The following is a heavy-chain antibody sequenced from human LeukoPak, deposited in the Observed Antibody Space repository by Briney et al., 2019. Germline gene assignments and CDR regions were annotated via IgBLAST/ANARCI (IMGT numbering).Heavy chain of an antibody. CDR1: GYTFTGYY. V-gene: IGHV1-2*06. D-gene: IGHD4-17*01. CDR2: INPNSGGT. J-gene: IGHJ6*02. Sequence: ASVKVSCKASGYTFTGYYMHWVRQAPGQGLEWMGRINPNSGGTNYAQKFQGRVTMTRDTSISTAYMELSRLRSDDTAVYYCARDTNYGDSYYYYYYGMDVWGQGTTVTVSS. CDR3: ARDTNYGDSYYYYYYGMDV.